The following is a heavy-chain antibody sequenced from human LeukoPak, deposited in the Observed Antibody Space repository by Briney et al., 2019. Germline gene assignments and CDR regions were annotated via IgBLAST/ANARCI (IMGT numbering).Heavy chain of an antibody. CDR1: GYTFTSYY. V-gene: IGHV1-18*04. J-gene: IGHJ4*02. D-gene: IGHD1-26*01. Sequence: APVKVSCKASGYTFTSYYMHWVRQTPGQGLEWMGWISAYNGNTNYAQKLQGRVTMTTDTSTSTAYMELRSLRSDDTAVHYCARDRWELRREGFDYWGQGTLVTVSS. CDR2: ISAYNGNT. CDR3: ARDRWELRREGFDY.